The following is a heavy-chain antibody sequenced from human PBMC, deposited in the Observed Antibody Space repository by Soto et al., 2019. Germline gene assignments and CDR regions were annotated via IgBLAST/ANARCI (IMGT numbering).Heavy chain of an antibody. CDR3: ARAEDSSSWYAFDI. D-gene: IGHD6-13*01. J-gene: IGHJ3*02. CDR1: GYTFTSYG. CDR2: ISAYNGNT. V-gene: IGHV1-18*01. Sequence: ASVKVSCKASGYTFTSYGISWVRQAPGQGLEWMGWISAYNGNTNYAQKLQGRVTMTTETSTSTAYMELRSLRSDDTAVYYCARAEDSSSWYAFDIWGQGTMVTVSS.